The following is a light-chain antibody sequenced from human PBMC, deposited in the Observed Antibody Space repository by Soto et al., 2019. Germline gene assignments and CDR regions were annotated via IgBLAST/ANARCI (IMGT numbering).Light chain of an antibody. CDR3: SSYTTSSTYV. CDR1: SSDVGSYNR. CDR2: DVS. J-gene: IGLJ1*01. V-gene: IGLV2-18*02. Sequence: PSGSGVARRARRIFCTRNSSDVGSYNRVSWYQQPPGTAPKLMIYDVSNRPSGVPDRFSGSKSGNTASLTISGLQAEDEADYYCSSYTTSSTYVFGTGTKVTVL.